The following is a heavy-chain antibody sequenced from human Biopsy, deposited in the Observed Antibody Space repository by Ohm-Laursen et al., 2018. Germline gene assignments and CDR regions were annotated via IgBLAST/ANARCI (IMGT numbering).Heavy chain of an antibody. CDR2: IFYSGIT. V-gene: IGHV4-39*01. Sequence: PSQILSLTCTVSGGSVSSNVAYWAWIRQPPGKGLESIGSIFYSGITYYNPSLQSRVTMSVDTSKNQFHLRLTSMSASDTAVYYCARHSLDDFWSGAHYYFDYWGLGTLVTVSS. CDR3: ARHSLDDFWSGAHYYFDY. D-gene: IGHD3-3*01. J-gene: IGHJ4*02. CDR1: GGSVSSNVAY.